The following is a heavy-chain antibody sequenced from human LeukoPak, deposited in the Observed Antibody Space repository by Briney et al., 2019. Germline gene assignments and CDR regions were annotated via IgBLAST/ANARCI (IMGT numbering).Heavy chain of an antibody. CDR1: GFTFSSYA. J-gene: IGHJ4*01. CDR2: ISGSGGST. V-gene: IGHV3-23*01. D-gene: IGHD6-13*01. Sequence: GGSLRLSCAASGFTFSSYAMSWVRQAPGKGLEWVSAISGSGGSTYYADSVKGRFTISRDNSKNTLYLQMNSLRAEDTAVYYCAKRVHSRVRWGSSWSGDYFDYWGHGTLVTVSS. CDR3: AKRVHSRVRWGSSWSGDYFDY.